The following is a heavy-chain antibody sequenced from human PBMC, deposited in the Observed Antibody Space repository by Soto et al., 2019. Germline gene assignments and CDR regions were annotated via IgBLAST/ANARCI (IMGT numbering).Heavy chain of an antibody. V-gene: IGHV3-74*01. J-gene: IGHJ6*02. D-gene: IGHD4-17*01. CDR3: ARRATTNYYYYGMDV. CDR1: GFTFSSYW. Sequence: GTLRLSCAASGFTFSSYWMHWVRQAPGKGLVWVSRINSDGSSTSYADSVKGRFTISRDNAKNTLYLQMNSLRAEDTAVYYCARRATTNYYYYGMDVWGQGTTVTVSS. CDR2: INSDGSST.